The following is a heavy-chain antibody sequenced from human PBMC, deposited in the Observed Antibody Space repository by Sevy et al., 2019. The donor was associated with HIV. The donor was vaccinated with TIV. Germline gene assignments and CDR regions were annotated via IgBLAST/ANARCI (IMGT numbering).Heavy chain of an antibody. CDR3: ARDCADYYYYNMDV. Sequence: ASVKVSCKASGGTFRGDAVSWVRQAPGQGLEWMGGIIPIFGTANYAQKFQGRLTIDADETVSTVYMELKSLTFEDTAVYFCARDCADYYYYNMDVWGQGTTVTVSS. D-gene: IGHD2-21*01. J-gene: IGHJ6*02. CDR1: GGTFRGDA. V-gene: IGHV1-69*13. CDR2: IIPIFGTA.